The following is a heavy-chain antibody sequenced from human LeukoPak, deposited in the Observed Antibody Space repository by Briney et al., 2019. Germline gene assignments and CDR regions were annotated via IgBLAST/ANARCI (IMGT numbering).Heavy chain of an antibody. D-gene: IGHD3-22*01. V-gene: IGHV3-48*01. CDR1: GFTFGSYS. CDR2: IGRSSSSI. CDR3: VRDRDYYDSSSYYAYYYYMDV. J-gene: IGHJ6*03. Sequence: GGSLRLSCAASGFTFGSYSINWVRQAPGKGLEWVSYIGRSSSSIYYADSVKGRFTISRDNAKDSVYLQMNSLRAEDTAVYYCVRDRDYYDSSSYYAYYYYMDVWGKGTTVTVSS.